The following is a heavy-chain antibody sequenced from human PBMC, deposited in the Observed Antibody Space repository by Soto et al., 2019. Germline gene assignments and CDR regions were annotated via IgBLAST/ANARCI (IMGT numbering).Heavy chain of an antibody. D-gene: IGHD2-2*01. CDR3: ATDGVGVVPGDVFDI. CDR1: GFTFSSYG. Sequence: GSLRLSCAASGFTFSSYGMNWVRQAPGKGLEWVSYISSGGITIYYADSVKGRFTISRDNAKNSLYLQISSLRAEDTTVYYCATDGVGVVPGDVFDISGQGTMVTVSS. CDR2: ISSGGITI. V-gene: IGHV3-48*01. J-gene: IGHJ3*02.